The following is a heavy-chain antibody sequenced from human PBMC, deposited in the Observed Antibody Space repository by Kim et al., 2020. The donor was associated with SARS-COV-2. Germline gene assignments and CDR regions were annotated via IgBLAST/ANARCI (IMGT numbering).Heavy chain of an antibody. J-gene: IGHJ4*02. V-gene: IGHV3-23*01. D-gene: IGHD3-16*01. CDR2: ISRTGENT. Sequence: GGSLRLSCAASGVNFNKNDMSWVRQAPGKGLQWVSTISRTGENTYYADSVKGRFTISRDTSTNTLYLQMDSLRAEDTAVYYCAGGGRSLDSWGQGTLVTV. CDR3: AGGGRSLDS. CDR1: GVNFNKND.